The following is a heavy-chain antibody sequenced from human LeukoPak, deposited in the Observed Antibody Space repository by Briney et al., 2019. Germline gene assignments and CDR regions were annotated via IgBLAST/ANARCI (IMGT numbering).Heavy chain of an antibody. CDR1: GGSFSGYY. D-gene: IGHD1-7*01. J-gene: IGHJ6*02. CDR3: ARGGSLAEAGTTSYYGMDV. CDR2: INHSGST. Sequence: PSETLSLTCAVYGGSFSGYYWSWIRRPPGKGLEWIGEINHSGSTNYNPSLKSRVTISVDTSKNQFSLKLSSVTAADTAVYYCARGGSLAEAGTTSYYGMDVWGQGTTVTVSS. V-gene: IGHV4-34*01.